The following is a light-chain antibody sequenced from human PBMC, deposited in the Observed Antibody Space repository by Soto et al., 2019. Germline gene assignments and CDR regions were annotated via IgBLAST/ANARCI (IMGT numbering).Light chain of an antibody. Sequence: EVVLPQSPGTLSLSPGEGATLSCRASQSVGSTYLAWYQQKPGQAPRLLIYDASSRATGIPDRFSGSGSGTDFTLTISRLEPEDFAVYFCQQYAISPLTFGGGTKVEIK. CDR1: QSVGSTY. CDR2: DAS. J-gene: IGKJ4*01. CDR3: QQYAISPLT. V-gene: IGKV3-20*01.